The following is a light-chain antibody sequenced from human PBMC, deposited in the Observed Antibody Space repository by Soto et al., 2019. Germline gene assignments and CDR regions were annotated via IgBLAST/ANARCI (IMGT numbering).Light chain of an antibody. V-gene: IGKV3-11*01. CDR1: QSVSRF. J-gene: IGKJ3*01. CDR3: QHRSNLPLT. Sequence: EIVLTQSPATLSLSPGERATLSCRASQSVSRFLAWYQQKPGQAPRLLIYDASNRATGIPARFSGSGSGTDFTLTISSLEPEDFAVYYCQHRSNLPLTFGPGTTVDIK. CDR2: DAS.